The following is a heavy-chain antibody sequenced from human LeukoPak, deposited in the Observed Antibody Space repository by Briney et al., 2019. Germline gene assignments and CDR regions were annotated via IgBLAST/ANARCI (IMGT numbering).Heavy chain of an antibody. CDR1: GGPISSSSYY. CDR2: IYTSGST. D-gene: IGHD6-13*01. V-gene: IGHV4-61*02. CDR3: ARGVTAAGHFDY. J-gene: IGHJ4*02. Sequence: PSETLSLTCTVSGGPISSSSYYWSWIRQPAGKGLEWIGRIYTSGSTTYNPSLKSRVTISVDTSKNQFSLRLSSVSATDTALYYCARGVTAAGHFDYWGQGTLVTVSS.